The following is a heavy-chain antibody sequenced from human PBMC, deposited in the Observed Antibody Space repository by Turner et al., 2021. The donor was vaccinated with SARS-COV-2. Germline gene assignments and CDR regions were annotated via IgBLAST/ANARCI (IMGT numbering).Heavy chain of an antibody. CDR2: IGGRDANT. CDR3: ARGTINPPAGH. J-gene: IGHJ4*02. Sequence: EVQRLESGGGLVQPGGYLRLPCAASGFSFSVYAMAWVRQAPGKGLDWVSGIGGRDANTFYADSVRGRFTISRDNSKNTVFLQMNSLRADDTALYYCARGTINPPAGHWGQGTLVTVSS. D-gene: IGHD5-12*01. V-gene: IGHV3-23*01. CDR1: GFSFSVYA.